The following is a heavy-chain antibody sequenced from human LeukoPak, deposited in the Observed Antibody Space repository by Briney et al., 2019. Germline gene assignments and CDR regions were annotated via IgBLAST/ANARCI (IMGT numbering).Heavy chain of an antibody. V-gene: IGHV4-4*07. CDR2: IYSSGST. Sequence: PSETLSLTCTVSGGSINSYYWSWIRQPAGKGLEWIGRIYSSGSTNYNPSLTSRVSMSVDTSKNQFSLKLTSVTAADTAVYYCARGGKATVVTMWGQGILVTVSS. J-gene: IGHJ4*02. CDR3: ARGGKATVVTM. CDR1: GGSINSYY. D-gene: IGHD4-23*01.